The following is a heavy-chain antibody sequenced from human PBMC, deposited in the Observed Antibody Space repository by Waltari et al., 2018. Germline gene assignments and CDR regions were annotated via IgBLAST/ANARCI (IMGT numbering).Heavy chain of an antibody. CDR2: LSGYGTTT. CDR1: GVDFSDVG. Sequence: EVQLVEYGGGVVRPGGSLRLSCAASGVDFSDVGMHWVRQATGTGLVCVSRLSGYGTTTDYADSVQGRFTISRDNAKNEVYLHMDGLTVDDTAIYFCARGAYSSSWRLFDSWGQGALVTVSS. J-gene: IGHJ4*02. D-gene: IGHD6-13*01. V-gene: IGHV3-74*01. CDR3: ARGAYSSSWRLFDS.